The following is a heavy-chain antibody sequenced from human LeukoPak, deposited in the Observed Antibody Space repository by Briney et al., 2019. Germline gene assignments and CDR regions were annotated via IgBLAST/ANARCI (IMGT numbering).Heavy chain of an antibody. CDR2: ISWNSGSI. CDR1: GFTFDDYA. J-gene: IGHJ4*02. CDR3: AKSSGLLWFGEVWFDY. Sequence: GRSLRLSCAASGFTFDDYAMHWVRQAPGKGLEWVSGISWNSGSIGYADSVKGRFTISRDNAKNSLYLQMNSLRAEDMAFYYCAKSSGLLWFGEVWFDYWGQGTLVTVSS. D-gene: IGHD3-10*01. V-gene: IGHV3-9*03.